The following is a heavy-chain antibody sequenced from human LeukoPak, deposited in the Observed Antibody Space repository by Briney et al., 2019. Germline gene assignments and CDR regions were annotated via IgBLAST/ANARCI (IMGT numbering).Heavy chain of an antibody. D-gene: IGHD3-3*01. CDR3: TKDVGVVMFDY. Sequence: GGSLRLSCAASGFTVSSNYMSWVRQAPGKGLEWVSTICGSCGNTHYADSVKGRFTISRDNSKNTLYLQMSSLRAEDTAVYYCTKDVGVVMFDYWGQGTLVTVSS. J-gene: IGHJ4*02. V-gene: IGHV3-23*01. CDR1: GFTVSSNY. CDR2: ICGSCGNT.